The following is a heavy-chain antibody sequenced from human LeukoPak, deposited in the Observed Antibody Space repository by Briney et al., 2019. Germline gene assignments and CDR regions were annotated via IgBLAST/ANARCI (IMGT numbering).Heavy chain of an antibody. V-gene: IGHV3-48*02. D-gene: IGHD2-15*01. CDR1: GFTFSSYS. J-gene: IGHJ4*02. CDR2: ISTGSLTI. Sequence: GGSLRLSCAASGFTFSSYSMNWVRQAPGKGLKWVSFISTGSLTIYYADSVKGRFTISRDDARNSLYLQMNRLRDEDTAVYYCARQVAATDFDFWGQGTLVTVSS. CDR3: ARQVAATDFDF.